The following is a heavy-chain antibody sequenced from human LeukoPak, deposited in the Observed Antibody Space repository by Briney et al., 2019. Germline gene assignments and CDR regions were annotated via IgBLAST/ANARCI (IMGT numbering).Heavy chain of an antibody. Sequence: SETLSLTCAVYGGSFSGYYWSWIRQPPGKGLEWIGEINHSGSTNYNPSLKSRVTISVDTSKNQFSLKLSSATAADTAVYYCARLWSGYNFDYWGQGTLVTVSS. D-gene: IGHD5-24*01. J-gene: IGHJ4*02. CDR1: GGSFSGYY. CDR3: ARLWSGYNFDY. V-gene: IGHV4-34*01. CDR2: INHSGST.